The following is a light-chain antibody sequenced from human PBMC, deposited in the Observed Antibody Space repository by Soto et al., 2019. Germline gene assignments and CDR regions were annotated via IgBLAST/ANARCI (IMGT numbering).Light chain of an antibody. CDR1: QSVATA. J-gene: IGKJ4*01. CDR3: QQHNNWPPLT. V-gene: IGKV3-11*01. Sequence: EMVLTQSPVTLSWSPGERATLSGRAGQSVATALAWYQQKPGKPPRLLIYDASTRAAGVPDRFSGSGSGTDFTLTITSLQPGDLGVYYCQQHNNWPPLTFGGGTKVEIK. CDR2: DAS.